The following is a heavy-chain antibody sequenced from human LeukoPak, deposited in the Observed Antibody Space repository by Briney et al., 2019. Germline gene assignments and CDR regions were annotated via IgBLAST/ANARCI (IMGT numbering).Heavy chain of an antibody. CDR1: GFTFSSYG. Sequence: PGGSLRLSCAASGFTFSSYGMHWVRQAPGKGLEWVAVIWYDGSNKYYADSVKGRFTISRDNSKKTLYLQMNSLRAEDTAVYYCAREEYYDILTGYYYYYYYGMDVWGQGTTVTVSS. V-gene: IGHV3-33*01. J-gene: IGHJ6*02. D-gene: IGHD3-9*01. CDR2: IWYDGSNK. CDR3: AREEYYDILTGYYYYYYYGMDV.